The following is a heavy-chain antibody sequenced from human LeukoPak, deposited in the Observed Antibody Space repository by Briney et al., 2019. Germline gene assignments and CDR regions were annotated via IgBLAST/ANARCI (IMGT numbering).Heavy chain of an antibody. CDR2: IYYSGST. D-gene: IGHD6-19*01. CDR3: ARDISGWAFFDY. J-gene: IGHJ4*02. Sequence: TPSETLSLTCTVSGGSISSYYWSWIRQPPGKGLEWIGYIYYSGSTNYNPSLKSRVTISVDTSKNQFSLKLSSVTAADTAVYYCARDISGWAFFDYWGQGTLSPSPQ. CDR1: GGSISSYY. V-gene: IGHV4-59*01.